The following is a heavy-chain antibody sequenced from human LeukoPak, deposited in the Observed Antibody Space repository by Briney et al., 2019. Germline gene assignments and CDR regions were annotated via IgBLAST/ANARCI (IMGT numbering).Heavy chain of an antibody. CDR3: ASLRFGTTHDY. J-gene: IGHJ4*02. CDR1: GFTFSTYW. Sequence: PGGSLSLSCAASGFTFSTYWMHWVRQAPGKGLVWVSRINSDGSSSSYADSVKGRFTISRDNAKNTLYLQMNSLRAEDTAVYYCASLRFGTTHDYWGQGTLVTVSS. CDR2: INSDGSSS. V-gene: IGHV3-74*01. D-gene: IGHD1-1*01.